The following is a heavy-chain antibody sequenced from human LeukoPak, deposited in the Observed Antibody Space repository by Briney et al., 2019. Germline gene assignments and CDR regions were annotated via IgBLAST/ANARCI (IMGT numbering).Heavy chain of an antibody. V-gene: IGHV3-74*01. D-gene: IGHD3-10*01. Sequence: GGSLRLSCGASGFTFSSYLMHWVRQAPGKGLVWVSRINSDGSSTSYAGSVKGRFTISRDNAKNTLYLQMNSLRAEDTAVYYCARLKEGSGSYRYWGQGTLVTVSS. CDR3: ARLKEGSGSYRY. CDR1: GFTFSSYL. CDR2: INSDGSST. J-gene: IGHJ4*02.